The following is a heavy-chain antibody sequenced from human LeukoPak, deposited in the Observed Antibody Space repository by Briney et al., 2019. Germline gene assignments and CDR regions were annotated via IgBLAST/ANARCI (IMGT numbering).Heavy chain of an antibody. Sequence: GGSLRLSCAASGFTVSSSYMSWVRQAPGKGLGWVSVIYSGGSTYYADSVKGRFTISRDNSKNTLYLQMNSLRAEDTAVYYCARGTTVVTYYYFDYWGQGTLVNDSS. CDR3: ARGTTVVTYYYFDY. CDR1: GFTVSSSY. CDR2: IYSGGST. J-gene: IGHJ4*02. D-gene: IGHD4-23*01. V-gene: IGHV3-53*01.